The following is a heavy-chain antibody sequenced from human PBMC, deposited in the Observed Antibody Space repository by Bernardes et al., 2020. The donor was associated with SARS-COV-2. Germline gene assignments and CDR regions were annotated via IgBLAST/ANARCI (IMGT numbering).Heavy chain of an antibody. CDR3: ARDSYGDYSFDF. D-gene: IGHD4-17*01. V-gene: IGHV3-21*01. J-gene: IGHJ4*02. Sequence: AGSLILSCAASGFTFSSYSMNWVRQAPGKGLEWVSAISSSSYIYYADSVKGRFTISRDNAKNSLYLQMNSLRAEDTAVYYCARDSYGDYSFDFWGQGTLVTVSS. CDR1: GFTFSSYS. CDR2: ISSSSYI.